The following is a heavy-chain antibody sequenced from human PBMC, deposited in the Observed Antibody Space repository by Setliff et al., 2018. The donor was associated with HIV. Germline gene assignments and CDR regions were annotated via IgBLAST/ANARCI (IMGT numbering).Heavy chain of an antibody. D-gene: IGHD2-2*01. CDR3: ARFGPSTDPRWLQYFDY. Sequence: ETLSLTCAVSGGSISSSNWRSWVRQPPGKGLEWIGEIYHSGSTNYHPSLKSRVTISVDKCKNQFSLNLSSVTAADTDVYYCARFGPSTDPRWLQYFDYWGQGTLVTVSS. CDR1: GGSISSSNW. V-gene: IGHV4-4*02. CDR2: IYHSGST. J-gene: IGHJ4*02.